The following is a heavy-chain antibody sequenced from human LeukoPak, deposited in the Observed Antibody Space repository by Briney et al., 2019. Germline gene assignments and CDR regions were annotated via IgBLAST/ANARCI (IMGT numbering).Heavy chain of an antibody. V-gene: IGHV4-34*01. CDR2: INHSGST. D-gene: IGHD3-3*01. CDR3: ASGTIFGAYYGMDV. CDR1: GGSFSGYY. Sequence: SETLSLTCAVYGGSFSGYYWSWIRQPPGKGLEWIGEINHSGSTNYNPSLKSRVTISVDTSKSQFSLKLTSVTAADTAVYYCASGTIFGAYYGMDVWGQGTTVTVSS. J-gene: IGHJ6*02.